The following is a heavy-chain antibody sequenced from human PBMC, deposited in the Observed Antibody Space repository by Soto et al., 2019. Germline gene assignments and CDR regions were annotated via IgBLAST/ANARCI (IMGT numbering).Heavy chain of an antibody. CDR1: GFTFTNFR. D-gene: IGHD3-10*01. Sequence: EVHLVESGGGLVRPGESLRLSCAASGFTFTNFRMSWLRQAPGKGLEWVANIKQDGSETQYVDSVKGRFTISRDNAKNSLFLQMNSLRAEDTAICYCARSYGTGFLSGYWGQGTLVTVST. CDR2: IKQDGSET. V-gene: IGHV3-7*01. J-gene: IGHJ4*02. CDR3: ARSYGTGFLSGY.